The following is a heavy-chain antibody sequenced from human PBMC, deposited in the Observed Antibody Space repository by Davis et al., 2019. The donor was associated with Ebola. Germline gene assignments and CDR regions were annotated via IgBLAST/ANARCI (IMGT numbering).Heavy chain of an antibody. Sequence: MPGGSLRLSCTVSGGSISSSSYYWGWIRQPPGKGLEWIGSIYYSGSTYYNPSLKSRVTISISVDTSKNQFSLKLSSVTAADTAVYDCARAALRSVLLWFRELHGVYFDYWGQGTLVTVSS. V-gene: IGHV4-39*01. CDR2: IYYSGST. CDR3: ARAALRSVLLWFRELHGVYFDY. D-gene: IGHD3-10*01. J-gene: IGHJ4*02. CDR1: GGSISSSSYY.